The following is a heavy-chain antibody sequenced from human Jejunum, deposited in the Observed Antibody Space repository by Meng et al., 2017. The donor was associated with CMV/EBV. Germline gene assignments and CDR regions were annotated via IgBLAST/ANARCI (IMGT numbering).Heavy chain of an antibody. Sequence: SGGSISSGGYYWSWIRQHPGKGLEWIGYIYYSRSTYYNPSLKSRVTISVDTSKNQFSLKLSSVTAADTAVYYCARDRVDQFYGMDVWGQGTTVTVSS. CDR3: ARDRVDQFYGMDV. V-gene: IGHV4-31*02. D-gene: IGHD3-3*01. CDR1: GGSISSGGYY. CDR2: IYYSRST. J-gene: IGHJ6*02.